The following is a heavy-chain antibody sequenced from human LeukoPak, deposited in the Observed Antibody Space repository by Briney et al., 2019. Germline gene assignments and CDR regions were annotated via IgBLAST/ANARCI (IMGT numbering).Heavy chain of an antibody. J-gene: IGHJ3*02. CDR3: ARLITGTTTAFDI. D-gene: IGHD1-7*01. V-gene: IGHV4-4*07. Sequence: SETLSLTCAVSGYSISSGYYWTWIRQPAGKGLEWIGRVYTSGSTHYNPSLKTRLTMSVDTSKNQFSLKLSSVTAADTAVYYCARLITGTTTAFDIWGQGTMVTVSS. CDR1: GYSISSGYY. CDR2: VYTSGST.